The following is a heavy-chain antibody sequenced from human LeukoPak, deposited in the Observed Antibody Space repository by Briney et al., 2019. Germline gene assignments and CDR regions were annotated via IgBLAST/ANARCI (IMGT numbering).Heavy chain of an antibody. J-gene: IGHJ4*02. D-gene: IGHD1-1*01. CDR2: INSNGSST. V-gene: IGHV3-74*01. CDR1: GFTFSSYW. CDR3: AREYMEEGGVDY. Sequence: GGSLRLSCAASGFTFSSYWMHWVRQAPGKGLVWVSRINSNGSSTSYADSVKGRFTISRDNAKNTLYLQMNSLRAEDTAVYYCAREYMEEGGVDYWGQGTLVTVSS.